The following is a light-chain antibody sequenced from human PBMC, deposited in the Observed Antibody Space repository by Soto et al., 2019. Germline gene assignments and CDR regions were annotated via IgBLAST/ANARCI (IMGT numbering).Light chain of an antibody. J-gene: IGLJ1*01. Sequence: QSLLTHPASLSGSPGQSITISCTGTSSDVGSYNFVSWYQQLPGKAPKLMIYEVSNRPSGVSNRFSGSKSGNTASLTISGLQAEDEADYYCSSYTTSSNYVFGSGTKVTVL. CDR3: SSYTTSSNYV. CDR2: EVS. CDR1: SSDVGSYNF. V-gene: IGLV2-14*01.